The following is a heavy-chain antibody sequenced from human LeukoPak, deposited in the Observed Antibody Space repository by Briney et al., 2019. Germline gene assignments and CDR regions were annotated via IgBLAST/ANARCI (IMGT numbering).Heavy chain of an antibody. CDR1: GYSISSGYY. V-gene: IGHV4-38-2*02. Sequence: SETLSLTCTVSGYSISSGYYWGWIRQPPGKGLEWIGSIYHSGSTYYNPSLKSRVTISVDTSKNQFSLKLSSVTAADTAVYYCARDLRSGYSYGSHWGQGTLVTVSS. CDR2: IYHSGST. D-gene: IGHD5-18*01. J-gene: IGHJ4*02. CDR3: ARDLRSGYSYGSH.